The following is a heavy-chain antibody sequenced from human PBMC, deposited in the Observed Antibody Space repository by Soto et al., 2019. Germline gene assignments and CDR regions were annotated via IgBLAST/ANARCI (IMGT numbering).Heavy chain of an antibody. CDR3: ARGLLDGYDYYYYYGMDV. J-gene: IGHJ6*02. Sequence: ASVKVSCKASGYTFTSYATHWARQAPGQRLEWMGWINAGNVNTKYSQKFQGRVTITRDTSASTAYMELSSLRSEDTAVYYCARGLLDGYDYYYYYGMDVWGQGTTVSFSS. CDR2: INAGNVNT. D-gene: IGHD5-18*01. V-gene: IGHV1-3*01. CDR1: GYTFTSYA.